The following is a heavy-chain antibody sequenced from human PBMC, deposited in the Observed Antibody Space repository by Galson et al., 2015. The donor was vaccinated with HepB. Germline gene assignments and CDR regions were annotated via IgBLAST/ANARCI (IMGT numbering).Heavy chain of an antibody. V-gene: IGHV3-30*18. Sequence: SLRLSCAASGFTFNLYVIYWVRQAPGKGLEWVAAISYDGSKKSYADSVKGRLIISRDNSKDTLYLQMSSLRHEDTAVYYCAKVRTIAVAGTVYFDYWGQGTLVTVSS. CDR1: GFTFNLYV. D-gene: IGHD6-13*01. CDR3: AKVRTIAVAGTVYFDY. CDR2: ISYDGSKK. J-gene: IGHJ4*02.